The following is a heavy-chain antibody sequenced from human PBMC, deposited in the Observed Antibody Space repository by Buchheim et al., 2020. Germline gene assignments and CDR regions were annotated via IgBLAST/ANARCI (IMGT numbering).Heavy chain of an antibody. J-gene: IGHJ1*01. CDR2: ISGSGGST. V-gene: IGHV3-23*01. D-gene: IGHD3-10*01. CDR3: AKEGLLWFGELWVGPPFQH. CDR1: GFTFSSYA. Sequence: EVQLLESGGGLVQPGGSLRLSCAASGFTFSSYAMSWVRQAPGKGLEWVSAISGSGGSTYYADSVKGRFTISRDHSKNTLYLQMNSLRAEDTAVYYCAKEGLLWFGELWVGPPFQHWGQGTL.